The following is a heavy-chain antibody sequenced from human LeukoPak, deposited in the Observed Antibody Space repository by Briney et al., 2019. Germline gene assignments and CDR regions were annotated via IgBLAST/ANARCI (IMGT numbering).Heavy chain of an antibody. J-gene: IGHJ4*02. CDR1: GYSISSGYY. CDR3: AREKTGTTFDY. V-gene: IGHV4-38-2*02. Sequence: SETLSLTCTVSGYSISSGYYWGWIRQPPGKGLEWIGSIYHSGSTYHNPSLKSRVTISVDTSKNQFSLKLSSVTAADTAVYYCAREKTGTTFDYWGQGTLVTISS. D-gene: IGHD1-7*01. CDR2: IYHSGST.